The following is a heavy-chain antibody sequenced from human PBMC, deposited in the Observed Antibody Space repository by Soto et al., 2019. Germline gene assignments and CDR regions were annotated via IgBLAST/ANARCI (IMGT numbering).Heavy chain of an antibody. CDR3: ASRYCSGGSCYDASFDY. CDR1: GYTFTSYD. J-gene: IGHJ4*02. V-gene: IGHV1-8*01. CDR2: MNPNSGNT. D-gene: IGHD2-15*01. Sequence: QVQLVQSGAEVKKPGASVKVSCKASGYTFTSYDINWVRQATGQGLEWMGWMNPNSGNTGYAQKFQGRVTMTRNTSISTAYMELSSLRSEDTAVYYCASRYCSGGSCYDASFDYWGQGTLVTVSS.